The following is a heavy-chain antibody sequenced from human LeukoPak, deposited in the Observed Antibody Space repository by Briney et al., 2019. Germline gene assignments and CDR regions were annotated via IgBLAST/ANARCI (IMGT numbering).Heavy chain of an antibody. J-gene: IGHJ5*02. V-gene: IGHV4-30-2*01. CDR1: GDSISSGGYS. D-gene: IGHD3-10*01. CDR3: ARELWFANAPGSWLDP. CDR2: IFHTGST. Sequence: SQTLSLTCVVSGDSISSGGYSWSWIRQPPGKGLEWIGYIFHTGSTFYNPSLKSRVTISVDNSKNQFSLRLSSVTAADTAVYYCARELWFANAPGSWLDPWGQGTQVTVSS.